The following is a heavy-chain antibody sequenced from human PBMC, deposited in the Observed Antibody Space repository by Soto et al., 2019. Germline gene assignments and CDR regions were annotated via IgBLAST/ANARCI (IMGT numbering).Heavy chain of an antibody. CDR3: ASPYNDFWSGYYTFDY. CDR2: IIPIFGTA. D-gene: IGHD3-3*01. CDR1: GGTFSSYA. Sequence: QVQLVQSGAEVKKPGSSVKVSCKASGGTFSSYAISWVRQAPGQGLEWMGGIIPIFGTANYAQKFQGRVTITADESTSTAYMELSRLRSEDTAVYSCASPYNDFWSGYYTFDYWGQGTLVTVSS. V-gene: IGHV1-69*01. J-gene: IGHJ4*02.